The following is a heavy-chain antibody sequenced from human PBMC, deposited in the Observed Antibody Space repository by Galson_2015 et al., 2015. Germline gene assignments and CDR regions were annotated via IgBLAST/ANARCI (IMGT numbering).Heavy chain of an antibody. Sequence: SVKVSCKASGYTFTSYAMHWVRQAPGQRLEWMGWINAGNGNTKYSQKFQGRVTITRDTSASTAYMELSSLRSEDTAVYYCARGGFRGGITMIVVVITPFDYWGQGTLVTVSS. V-gene: IGHV1-3*01. CDR1: GYTFTSYA. CDR3: ARGGFRGGITMIVVVITPFDY. CDR2: INAGNGNT. D-gene: IGHD3-22*01. J-gene: IGHJ4*02.